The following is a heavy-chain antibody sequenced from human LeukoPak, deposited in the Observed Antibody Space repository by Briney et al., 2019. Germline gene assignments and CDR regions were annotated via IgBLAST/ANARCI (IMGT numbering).Heavy chain of an antibody. D-gene: IGHD3-22*01. CDR1: GYTFTGYY. CDR2: NNPNSGGT. CDR3: ARPYDYYDSSGYYPAFDY. V-gene: IGHV1-2*02. J-gene: IGHJ4*02. Sequence: GASVKVSCKASGYTFTGYYMHWVRQAPGQGLEWMGWNNPNSGGTNYAQKFQGRVTMTRDTSISTAYMELSRLRSDDTAVYYCARPYDYYDSSGYYPAFDYWGQGTLVTVSS.